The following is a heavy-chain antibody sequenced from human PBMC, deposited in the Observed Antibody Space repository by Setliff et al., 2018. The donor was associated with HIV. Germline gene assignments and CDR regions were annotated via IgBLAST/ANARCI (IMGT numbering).Heavy chain of an antibody. CDR1: GFKFNNYA. CDR2: ISGSGGRT. Sequence: PGGSLRLSCAASGFKFNNYAMSWVRQAPGKGLEWVSGISGSGGRTYYGDSVKGRVTISRAHSKNMVYLQVSSLRAEDSAVDDCVKSASWDLRGWLHWGQGTPVTVSS. V-gene: IGHV3-23*01. J-gene: IGHJ4*02. D-gene: IGHD6-19*01. CDR3: VKSASWDLRGWLH.